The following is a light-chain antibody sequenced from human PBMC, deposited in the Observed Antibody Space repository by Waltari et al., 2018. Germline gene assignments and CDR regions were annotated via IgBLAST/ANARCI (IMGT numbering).Light chain of an antibody. CDR2: TNP. CDR3: ATWDDSINNPV. J-gene: IGLJ3*02. Sequence: VLTQPPSASGTSGQRVTLSCSGSLSNIGSNTVNWYQVLPSTAPRRLVFTNPQRPSGVPDPFAASRSSTTASLAISGLQSDDEAEYYCATWDDSINNPVFGGGTKLTVL. CDR1: LSNIGSNT. V-gene: IGLV1-44*01.